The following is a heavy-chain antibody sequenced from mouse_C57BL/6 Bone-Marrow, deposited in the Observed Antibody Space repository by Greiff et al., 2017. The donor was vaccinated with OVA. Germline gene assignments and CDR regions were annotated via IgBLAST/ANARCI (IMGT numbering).Heavy chain of an antibody. CDR2: ISDGGSYT. V-gene: IGHV5-4*01. J-gene: IGHJ2*01. CDR3: ARDRGFYYGSIDY. CDR1: GFTFSSYA. D-gene: IGHD1-1*01. Sequence: DVKLVESGGGLVKPGGSLKLSCAASGFTFSSYAMSWVRQTPEKRLEWVATISDGGSYTYYPDNVKGRFTISRDNAKNNLYLQMSHLKSEDTAMYYCARDRGFYYGSIDYWGQGTTLTVSS.